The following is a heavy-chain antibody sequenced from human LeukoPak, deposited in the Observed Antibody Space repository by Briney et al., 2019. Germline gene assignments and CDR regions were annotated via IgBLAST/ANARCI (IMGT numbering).Heavy chain of an antibody. CDR2: INHSGST. J-gene: IGHJ6*03. V-gene: IGHV4-34*01. CDR1: GGSFSGYY. Sequence: PSETLSLTCAVYGGSFSGYYWSWIRQPPGKGLEWIGEINHSGSTNYNPSLKSRVTISVDTSKNQFSLKLSSVTAADTAVYYCARVRSSSWAFNYYYYYYMDVWGKGTTVTVSS. D-gene: IGHD6-13*01. CDR3: ARVRSSSWAFNYYYYYYMDV.